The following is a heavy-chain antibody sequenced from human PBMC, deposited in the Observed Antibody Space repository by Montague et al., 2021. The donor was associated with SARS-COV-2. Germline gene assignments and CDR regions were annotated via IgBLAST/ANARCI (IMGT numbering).Heavy chain of an antibody. D-gene: IGHD3-3*01. J-gene: IGHJ3*02. CDR2: VNHSGST. CDR1: GGSFSGYC. Sequence: SETLSLTCAVYGGSFSGYCWSWIRQPPGKGLEWIGEVNHSGSTNYNPSLKSRVTISVDTSKNQFSLKMNSVSAADTAVYYCARGQVTIFGVLIMLSAAGALDIWGRGTMVSVSS. V-gene: IGHV4-34*01. CDR3: ARGQVTIFGVLIMLSAAGALDI.